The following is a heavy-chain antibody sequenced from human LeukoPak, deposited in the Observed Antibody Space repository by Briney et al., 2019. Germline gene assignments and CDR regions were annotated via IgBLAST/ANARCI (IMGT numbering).Heavy chain of an antibody. CDR1: GGSFSSSY. D-gene: IGHD1-26*01. CDR2: IYTSGST. V-gene: IGHV4-4*07. J-gene: IGHJ5*02. Sequence: SETLSVTCTVSGGSFSSSYWSWIRQPAGKGLEWIGRIYTSGSTNFNPSLKSRVTISIDKSKNQISLKLNSVTAADTAVYYCARGYSGNYLRFDPWGQGTLVTVSS. CDR3: ARGYSGNYLRFDP.